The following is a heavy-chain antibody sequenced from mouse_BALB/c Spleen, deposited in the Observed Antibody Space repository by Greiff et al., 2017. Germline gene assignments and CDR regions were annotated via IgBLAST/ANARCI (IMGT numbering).Heavy chain of an antibody. Sequence: GGGLVQPKGSLKLSCAASGFTFNTYAMNWVRQAPGKGLEWVARIRSKSNNYATYYADSVKDRFTISRDDSQSMLYLQMNNLKTEDTAMYYCVRHKAYYYAMDYWGQGTSVTVSS. V-gene: IGHV10-1*02. D-gene: IGHD1-3*01. CDR1: GFTFNTYA. CDR3: VRHKAYYYAMDY. CDR2: IRSKSNNYAT. J-gene: IGHJ4*01.